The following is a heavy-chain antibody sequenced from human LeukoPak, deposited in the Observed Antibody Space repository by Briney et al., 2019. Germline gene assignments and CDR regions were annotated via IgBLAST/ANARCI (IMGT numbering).Heavy chain of an antibody. CDR3: AKDIQLST. Sequence: PGGSLRLSCAASGFTFSSYAMSWVRQAPGKGLEWVSTINNSGGSTYYADSVKGRFTISRDNSKNTLSLQMNSLRVEDTAMYFCAKDIQLSTWGLGTMVTVSS. V-gene: IGHV3-23*01. D-gene: IGHD5-24*01. CDR1: GFTFSSYA. J-gene: IGHJ3*01. CDR2: INNSGGST.